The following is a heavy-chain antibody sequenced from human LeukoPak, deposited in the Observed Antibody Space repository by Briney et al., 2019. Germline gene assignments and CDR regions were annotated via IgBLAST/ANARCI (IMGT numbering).Heavy chain of an antibody. CDR3: SRAGDCTNGVCYTADFDY. CDR2: ISGSGGST. CDR1: GFTFSSYA. D-gene: IGHD2-8*01. Sequence: GGSLRLSCAASGFTFSSYAMSWVRQAPGKGLEWVSAISGSGGSTYYADSVKGRFTISRDNSKNTLYLQMNSLRAEDTAVYYCSRAGDCTNGVCYTADFDYWGQGTLVTVSS. J-gene: IGHJ4*02. V-gene: IGHV3-23*01.